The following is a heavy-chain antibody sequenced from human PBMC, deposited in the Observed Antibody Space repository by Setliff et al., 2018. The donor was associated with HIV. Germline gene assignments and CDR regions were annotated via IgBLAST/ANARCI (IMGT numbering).Heavy chain of an antibody. Sequence: ASVKVSCKASGYIFPSYYIHWVRQAPGQGLEWMGIINPSGGSTSYPQKFQGRVTLTRDTSTNTAYMELSSLRSEDTAVYYCARDGREGRPYYYESSGFSPDAFDIWGQGTMVTVS. CDR1: GYIFPSYY. CDR2: INPSGGST. V-gene: IGHV1-46*01. D-gene: IGHD3-22*01. CDR3: ARDGREGRPYYYESSGFSPDAFDI. J-gene: IGHJ3*02.